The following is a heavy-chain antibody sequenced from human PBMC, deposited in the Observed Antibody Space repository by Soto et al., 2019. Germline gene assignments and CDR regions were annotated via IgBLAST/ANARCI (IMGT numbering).Heavy chain of an antibody. J-gene: IGHJ4*02. Sequence: QITLKESGPTLVKPTQTLTLTCTFSGFSLSTSGVGVGWIRQPPGKALEWLALIYWDDDKRYSPSLKSRLTITQDTPKNXVVLTMTNMDPVDTATYYCAHRPAGSSWWAYYFDYWGQGTLVTVSS. V-gene: IGHV2-5*02. CDR1: GFSLSTSGVG. CDR3: AHRPAGSSWWAYYFDY. D-gene: IGHD6-13*01. CDR2: IYWDDDK.